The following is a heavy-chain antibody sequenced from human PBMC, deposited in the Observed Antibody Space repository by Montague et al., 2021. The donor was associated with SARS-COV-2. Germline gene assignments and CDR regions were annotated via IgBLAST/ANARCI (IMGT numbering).Heavy chain of an antibody. J-gene: IGHJ6*02. D-gene: IGHD2-21*01. CDR2: ISSSSSYI. V-gene: IGHV3-21*01. CDR3: ARARGIGNYYYGMDV. Sequence: SLRLSCAASGFTFSSYSMNWVRQAPGKGLEWVSSISSSSSYIYYTDSVKGRFTISRDNAKNSLYLQMNGLRAEDTAVYYCARARGIGNYYYGMDVWGQGTILTVSS. CDR1: GFTFSSYS.